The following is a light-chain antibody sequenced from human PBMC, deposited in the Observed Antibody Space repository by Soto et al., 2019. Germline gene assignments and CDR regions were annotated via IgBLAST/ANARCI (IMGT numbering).Light chain of an antibody. J-gene: IGKJ2*01. V-gene: IGKV3-20*01. Sequence: EIVLTQTPGTLSLSPGERATLSCRASQSVSSSHLAWYQQKPGQAPRLLIYGASSRATGIPDRFSGSGSGTDFTLTISRLEPEDFAVYYCQQHGSSPPYTFGQGTKVEIK. CDR1: QSVSSSH. CDR3: QQHGSSPPYT. CDR2: GAS.